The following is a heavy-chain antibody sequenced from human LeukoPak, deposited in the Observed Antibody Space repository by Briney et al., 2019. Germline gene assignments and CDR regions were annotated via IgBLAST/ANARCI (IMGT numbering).Heavy chain of an antibody. D-gene: IGHD3-10*01. J-gene: IGHJ6*03. V-gene: IGHV4-30-2*01. CDR2: IYHSGST. CDR1: GGSISSGYSY. CDR3: ARDTGKPGSYYYSYMDV. Sequence: SQTLSLTCTVSGGSISSGYSYWSWIRQPPGKGLEWIGCIYHSGSTYYNPSLKSRVTISVDRSKNQFSLKLSSVTAADTAVYYCARDTGKPGSYYYSYMDVWGKGTTVTVSS.